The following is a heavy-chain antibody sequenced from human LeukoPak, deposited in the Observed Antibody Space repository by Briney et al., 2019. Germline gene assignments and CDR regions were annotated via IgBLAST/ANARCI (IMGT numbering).Heavy chain of an antibody. J-gene: IGHJ4*02. D-gene: IGHD4-17*01. V-gene: IGHV3-7*01. Sequence: PGGSLRLSCAASGFTFSSSWMSWVRQAPGKGLEWVANIKQDGSEKYYVDSVKGRFTISRDNAKNSLYLQMNSLRAEDTAVYYCARDQNYGDTGYPGYFDYWGQGTLVTVSS. CDR1: GFTFSSSW. CDR2: IKQDGSEK. CDR3: ARDQNYGDTGYPGYFDY.